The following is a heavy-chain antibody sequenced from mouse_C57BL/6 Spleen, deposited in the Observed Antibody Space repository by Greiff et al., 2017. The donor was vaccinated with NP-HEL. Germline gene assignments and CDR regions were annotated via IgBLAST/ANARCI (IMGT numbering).Heavy chain of an antibody. CDR3: ARELLGPY. V-gene: IGHV14-3*01. J-gene: IGHJ3*01. CDR1: GFTIKNTY. CDR2: IDPANGNT. Sequence: VTLKESVAELVRPGASVKLSCTASGFTIKNTYMHWVKQRPEQGLEWIGRIDPANGNTKYAPKFQGKATITADTSSNTAYLQLSSLTSEDTAIYYCARELLGPYWGQGTLVTVSA. D-gene: IGHD3-3*01.